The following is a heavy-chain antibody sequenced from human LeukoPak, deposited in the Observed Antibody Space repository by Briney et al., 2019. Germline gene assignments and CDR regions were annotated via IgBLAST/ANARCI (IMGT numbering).Heavy chain of an antibody. CDR1: GYTFTRYA. CDR3: ARDLLRLGELSLSGSGFDY. V-gene: IGHV1-2*02. J-gene: IGHJ4*02. CDR2: INPNSGGT. Sequence: ASVKVSCKTSGYTFTRYAVNWVRQAPGQGLEWMGWINPNSGGTNYAQKFQGRVTMTRDTSISTAYMELSRLRSDDTAVYYCARDLLRLGELSLSGSGFDYWGQGTLVTVSS. D-gene: IGHD3-16*02.